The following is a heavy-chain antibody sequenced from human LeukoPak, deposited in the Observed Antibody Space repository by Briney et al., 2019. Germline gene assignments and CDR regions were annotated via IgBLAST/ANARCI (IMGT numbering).Heavy chain of an antibody. Sequence: PSETLSLTCTVSGYSISSGYYWGWIRRPPGRGLEWIGSIYYSGSTYYNPSLKSRVTMSVDTSKNQFSLKLSSVTAADTAVYYCARHSHYYESRDSLAYWGQGTLVTVSS. CDR2: IYYSGST. CDR1: GYSISSGYY. V-gene: IGHV4-38-2*02. D-gene: IGHD3-22*01. CDR3: ARHSHYYESRDSLAY. J-gene: IGHJ4*01.